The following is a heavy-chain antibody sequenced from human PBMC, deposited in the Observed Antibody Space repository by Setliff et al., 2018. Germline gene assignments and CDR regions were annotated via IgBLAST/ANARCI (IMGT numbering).Heavy chain of an antibody. CDR1: GYSISSDHY. Sequence: SETLSLTCAVSGYSISSDHYWGWIRQPPGKGLEWIGSIYPSGSAYYNPSLKSRVTISVDTSKNQFSLKLSSVTAADRAVYYCARDGGNGYGVDAYAGGGFDIWGQGTMVTVSS. D-gene: IGHD5-18*01. V-gene: IGHV4-38-2*02. CDR2: IYPSGSA. CDR3: ARDGGNGYGVDAYAGGGFDI. J-gene: IGHJ3*02.